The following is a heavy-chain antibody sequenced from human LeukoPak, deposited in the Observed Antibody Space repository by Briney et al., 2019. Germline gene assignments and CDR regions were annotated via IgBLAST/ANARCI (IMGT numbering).Heavy chain of an antibody. D-gene: IGHD3-3*01. CDR1: GGTFSSYA. CDR2: IIPIFGTA. CDR3: ARGFGYDFWSGYYHY. J-gene: IGHJ4*02. V-gene: IGHV1-69*13. Sequence: SVKVSCKASGGTFSSYAISWVRQAPGQGLEWMGGIIPIFGTANYAQKFQGRATITADESTSTAYMELSSLRSEDTAVYYCARGFGYDFWSGYYHYWGQGTLVTVSS.